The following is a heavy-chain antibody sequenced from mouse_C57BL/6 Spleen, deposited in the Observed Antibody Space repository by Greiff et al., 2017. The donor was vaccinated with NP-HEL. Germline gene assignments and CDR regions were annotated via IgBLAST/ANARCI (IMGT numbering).Heavy chain of an antibody. CDR1: GFTFSSYG. CDR2: ISSGGSYT. Sequence: EVKLVESGGDLVKPGGSLKLSCAASGFTFSSYGMSWVRQTPDKRLEWVATISSGGSYTYYPDSVKGRFTISRDNAKNTLYLQMSSLKSEDTAMYYCARHERYCDYWGQGTTLTVSS. V-gene: IGHV5-6*01. J-gene: IGHJ2*01. CDR3: ARHERYCDY.